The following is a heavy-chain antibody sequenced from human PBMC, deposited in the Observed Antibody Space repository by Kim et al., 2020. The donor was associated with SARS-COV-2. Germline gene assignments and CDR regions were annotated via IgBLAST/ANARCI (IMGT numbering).Heavy chain of an antibody. D-gene: IGHD6-19*01. CDR1: GGSISDYY. J-gene: IGHJ5*01. CDR2: IHTSGST. V-gene: IGHV4-4*07. CDR3: AREVAGNNWFDS. Sequence: SETLSLTCTVSGGSISDYYWNWIRQPAGKGLEWIGHIHTSGSTNYNPSLESRVTMSIETSRSRLSLKLNAVTAADTAVYYCAREVAGNNWFDSWGQGTLVTVSS.